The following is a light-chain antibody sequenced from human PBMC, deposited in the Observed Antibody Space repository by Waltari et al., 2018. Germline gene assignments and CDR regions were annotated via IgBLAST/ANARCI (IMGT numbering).Light chain of an antibody. CDR3: QQYYSTRT. CDR2: WAS. J-gene: IGKJ1*01. V-gene: IGKV4-1*01. CDR1: QSVLYSSNNKNY. Sequence: DIVMTQSPDSLAVSLGERATINCKSSQSVLYSSNNKNYLAWYQQKPGQPPKLLIYWASTLESGVPDRFSGSGSGTDFTLTISSLQAEDVAVYYCQQYYSTRTFGQGTKVEIK.